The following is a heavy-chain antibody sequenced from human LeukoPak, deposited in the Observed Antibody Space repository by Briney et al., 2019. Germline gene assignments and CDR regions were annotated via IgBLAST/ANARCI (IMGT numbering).Heavy chain of an antibody. CDR1: GGAFSGYD. CDR2: INHVEDT. V-gene: IGHV4-34*01. J-gene: IGHJ4*02. Sequence: SETLSLTCAVYGGAFSGYDWGWIRQTPGKGLEWIGEINHVEDTNYNPSRNSRVSISIDTSVHQFSLRLSSVTAADTAVYYCARRGNRGWYFHDHWGQGTLVTVSS. CDR3: ARRGNRGWYFHDH. D-gene: IGHD6-19*01.